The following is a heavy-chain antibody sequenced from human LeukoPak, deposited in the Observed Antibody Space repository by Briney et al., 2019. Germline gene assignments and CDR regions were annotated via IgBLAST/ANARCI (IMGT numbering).Heavy chain of an antibody. J-gene: IGHJ4*02. CDR2: KNKDGSET. V-gene: IGHV3-7*01. CDR3: ARVKMRPGTTETTGGVEDY. D-gene: IGHD1-1*01. CDR1: GFTFSTYS. Sequence: GGSLRLSCAVSGFTFSTYSMSWVRQAPGKGLECVAIKNKDGSETHYVDSVKGRFTISRDNAQNSLYLQMNSLRAADTALYYCARVKMRPGTTETTGGVEDYWAQGTLVTVSS.